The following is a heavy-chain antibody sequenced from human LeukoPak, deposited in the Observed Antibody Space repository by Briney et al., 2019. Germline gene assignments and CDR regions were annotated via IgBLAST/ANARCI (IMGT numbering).Heavy chain of an antibody. CDR2: ISSSSSYI. Sequence: GGSLRLSCAASGFTFSSYSMNWVRQAPGKGLEWVSSISSSSSYIYYADSVKGRFTISRDNAKNSLYLQMNSLRAEDTAVYYCARSEMTDAFDIWGQGTMVTVSS. CDR3: ARSEMTDAFDI. V-gene: IGHV3-21*01. CDR1: GFTFSSYS. J-gene: IGHJ3*02.